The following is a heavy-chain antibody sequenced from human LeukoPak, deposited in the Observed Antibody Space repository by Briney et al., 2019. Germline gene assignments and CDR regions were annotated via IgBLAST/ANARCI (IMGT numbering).Heavy chain of an antibody. J-gene: IGHJ4*02. CDR3: ARGLLQLSDY. Sequence: GGSLRLSCAASGFIFSSYSMNWVRQAPGKGLEWVSSISTRSTSINYANSVKGRFTITRDNAQTSLYLQMNSLRAEDTAVYYCARGLLQLSDYWGQGTLVTVSS. CDR2: ISTRSTSI. CDR1: GFIFSSYS. V-gene: IGHV3-21*01. D-gene: IGHD3-16*02.